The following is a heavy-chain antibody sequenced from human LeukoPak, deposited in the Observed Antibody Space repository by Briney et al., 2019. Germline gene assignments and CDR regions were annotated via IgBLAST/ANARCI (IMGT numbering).Heavy chain of an antibody. CDR2: IRYDGSIK. CDR1: GFTFSSYD. CDR3: ARDSDYDFGDV. D-gene: IGHD3-3*01. Sequence: GGSLRLSCAASGFTFSSYDMHWVRQAPGKGLEWVAFIRYDGSIKHYADSVKGRVTISRDNPKNTLYLQMNSLRAEDTAVYYCARDSDYDFGDVWGKGTTVTVSS. V-gene: IGHV3-30*02. J-gene: IGHJ6*04.